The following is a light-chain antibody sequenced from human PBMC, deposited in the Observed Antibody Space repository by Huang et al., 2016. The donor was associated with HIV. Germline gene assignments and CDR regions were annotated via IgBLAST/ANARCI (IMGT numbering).Light chain of an antibody. V-gene: IGKV1-9*01. J-gene: IGKJ4*01. CDR1: QGVSSY. Sequence: IQLTQSPSSLSASVGDRVTITCRDSQGVSSYLACYQQKPAKAPKLLIYAASTVQSGFPSTFSGSGSGTAFTLTISSLQPVDFATYYCQQLNSYPPTFGGGTKVGIK. CDR3: QQLNSYPPT. CDR2: AAS.